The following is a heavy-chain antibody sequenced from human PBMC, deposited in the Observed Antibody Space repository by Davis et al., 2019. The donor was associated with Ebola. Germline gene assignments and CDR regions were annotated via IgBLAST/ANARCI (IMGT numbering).Heavy chain of an antibody. CDR3: ARRGTSSWYAGWFDP. Sequence: SETLSLTCSVSGASISSYYWSWIRQPPGKGLEWIGYIYYSGSTNYNPSLKSRVTISVDTSKNQFSLKLSSVTAEDTAMYYCARRGTSSWYAGWFDPWGQGTLVTVSS. J-gene: IGHJ5*01. D-gene: IGHD6-13*01. V-gene: IGHV4-59*08. CDR2: IYYSGST. CDR1: GASISSYY.